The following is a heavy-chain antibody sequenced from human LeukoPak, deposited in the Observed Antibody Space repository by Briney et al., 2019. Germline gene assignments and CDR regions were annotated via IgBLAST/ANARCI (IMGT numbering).Heavy chain of an antibody. D-gene: IGHD4-17*01. Sequence: SQTMSLTCTVSGYSISSGYDWGWIRQPPGKGLEWIGSIYHSGSTYYNPSLKSRVTISVDTSKNQFSLKLSSVTAADTAVYYCARDWPFGDYPFDYWGQGTLVTVSS. CDR3: ARDWPFGDYPFDY. CDR2: IYHSGST. V-gene: IGHV4-38-2*02. J-gene: IGHJ4*02. CDR1: GYSISSGYD.